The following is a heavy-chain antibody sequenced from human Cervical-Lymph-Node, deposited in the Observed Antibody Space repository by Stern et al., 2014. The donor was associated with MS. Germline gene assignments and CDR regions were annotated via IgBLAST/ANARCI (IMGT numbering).Heavy chain of an antibody. Sequence: QVQLQESGPGLVKPSETVSLTCTVSGGSLTSKYWNWIRQPPGKGLEWIGYIYSDGNTNYNPSLTNRVTISLDTSTNQFSLSLTSVTAADTAVYYCARVTGRGTRQNWFDSWGQGTLLTVSS. CDR1: GGSLTSKY. V-gene: IGHV4-59*01. J-gene: IGHJ5*01. CDR3: ARVTGRGTRQNWFDS. CDR2: IYSDGNT. D-gene: IGHD1-26*01.